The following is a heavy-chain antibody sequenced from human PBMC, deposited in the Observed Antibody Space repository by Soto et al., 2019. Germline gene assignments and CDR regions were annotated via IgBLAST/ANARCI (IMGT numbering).Heavy chain of an antibody. CDR2: ISGSGGST. CDR3: VKDSLVVVAATPANWFDP. J-gene: IGHJ5*02. D-gene: IGHD2-15*01. V-gene: IGHV3-23*01. CDR1: GFTFSSYA. Sequence: EVQLLESGGGLVQPGGSLRLSCAASGFTFSSYAMSWVRQAPGKGLEWVSAISGSGGSTYYADSVKGRFTISRDNSKNTLYLQMNSLRAEDTAVYYCVKDSLVVVAATPANWFDPWGQGTLVTVSS.